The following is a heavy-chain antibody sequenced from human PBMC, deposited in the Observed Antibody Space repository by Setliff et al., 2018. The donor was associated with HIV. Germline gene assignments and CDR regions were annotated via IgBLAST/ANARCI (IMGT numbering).Heavy chain of an antibody. CDR2: FDPEDGET. CDR3: ASHFGYCSSTSCEGY. Sequence: ASVKVSCKVSGYTLTELSMHWVRQAPGKGLEWMGGFDPEDGETIYAQKFQGRVTMTEDTSTDTAYMELSSLRSEDTAVYYCASHFGYCSSTSCEGYWGQGALVTVSS. J-gene: IGHJ4*02. D-gene: IGHD2-2*01. CDR1: GYTLTELS. V-gene: IGHV1-24*01.